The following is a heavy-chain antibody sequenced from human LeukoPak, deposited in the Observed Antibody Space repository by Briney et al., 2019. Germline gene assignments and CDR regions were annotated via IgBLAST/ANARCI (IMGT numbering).Heavy chain of an antibody. V-gene: IGHV3-30*02. CDR3: ARERVFGGPTPDWFDP. Sequence: GGSLRLSCAASGFTFSSYGMHWVRQAPGKGLEWVAFIRYDGSNKYYADSVKGRFTISRDNSKNTLYLQMNSLRAEDTAVYYCARERVFGGPTPDWFDPWGQGTLVTVSS. J-gene: IGHJ5*02. D-gene: IGHD3-16*01. CDR2: IRYDGSNK. CDR1: GFTFSSYG.